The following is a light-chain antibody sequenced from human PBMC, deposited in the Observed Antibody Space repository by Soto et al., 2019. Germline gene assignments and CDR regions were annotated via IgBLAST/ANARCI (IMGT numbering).Light chain of an antibody. CDR1: QSIDIW. J-gene: IGKJ2*01. V-gene: IGKV1-5*03. Sequence: DIQMTQSPSTLSASVGDRVTITCRASQSIDIWLAWYQQKPGKAPNLLIYRASSLESGVSSRFSGSGSGTEFTLTISSLQPDDSATYYCQQYNSNPYTFGQGTKLEI. CDR2: RAS. CDR3: QQYNSNPYT.